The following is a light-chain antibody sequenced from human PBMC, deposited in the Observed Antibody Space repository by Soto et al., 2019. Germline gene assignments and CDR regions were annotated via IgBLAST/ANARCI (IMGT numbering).Light chain of an antibody. CDR3: SSYTRGSTLVV. CDR1: SSDVGGYNY. J-gene: IGLJ2*01. CDR2: VVS. V-gene: IGLV2-14*01. Sequence: QSALTQPASVFGSPGQSITISCTGTSSDVGGYNYVSWYQQHPGKAPKLIIYVVSSRPSGVSNRFSGSKSGNTASLTISGLQAEDEADYYCSSYTRGSTLVVFGGGTKLTVL.